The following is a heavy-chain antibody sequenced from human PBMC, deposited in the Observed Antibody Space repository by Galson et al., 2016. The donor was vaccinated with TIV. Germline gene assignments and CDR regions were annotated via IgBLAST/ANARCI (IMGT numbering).Heavy chain of an antibody. Sequence: QSGAEVKKPGESLRISCKTSGYSFTNYWITWVRQMPGKGLEWMGRIDSRDSYTNYSPTFEGHVTISTDKSINTAYLPWTSLKASASAIYYCARSAPAGSGSVDPWGEGSRVTVSS. CDR1: GYSFTNYW. CDR3: ARSAPAGSGSVDP. V-gene: IGHV5-10-1*01. D-gene: IGHD2-2*01. CDR2: IDSRDSYT. J-gene: IGHJ5*02.